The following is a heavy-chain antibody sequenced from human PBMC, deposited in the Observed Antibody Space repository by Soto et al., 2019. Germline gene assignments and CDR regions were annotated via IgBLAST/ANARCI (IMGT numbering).Heavy chain of an antibody. V-gene: IGHV3-7*03. J-gene: IGHJ6*02. CDR2: INQDRTEK. CDR3: VRLGGTLDYSYYAMDV. Sequence: PGGSLRLSCVGSGFTFSTYWMTWVRRAPGKGLEWVANINQDRTEKHYVDSGKGRFTISRDNAKNSLYLQMNSLRAEDTAVYYCVRLGGTLDYSYYAMDVWGQGTTVTVSS. D-gene: IGHD3-16*01. CDR1: GFTFSTYW.